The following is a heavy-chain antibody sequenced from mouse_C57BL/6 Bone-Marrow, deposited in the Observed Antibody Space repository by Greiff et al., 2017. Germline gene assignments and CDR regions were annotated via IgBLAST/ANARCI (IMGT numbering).Heavy chain of an antibody. CDR3: ARSTPLYYDYDEDAMDY. Sequence: VQLQQPGAELVRPGTSVKLSCKASGYTFTSYWMHWVKQRPGQGLEWIGVIDPSDSYTNYNQKFKGKATLTVDTSSSTAYMQLSSLTSEDSAVYCCARSTPLYYDYDEDAMDYWGQGTSVTVSS. CDR2: IDPSDSYT. CDR1: GYTFTSYW. V-gene: IGHV1-59*01. D-gene: IGHD2-4*01. J-gene: IGHJ4*01.